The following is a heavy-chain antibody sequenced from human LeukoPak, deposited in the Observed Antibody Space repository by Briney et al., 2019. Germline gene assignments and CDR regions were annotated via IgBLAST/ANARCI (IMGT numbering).Heavy chain of an antibody. J-gene: IGHJ3*02. Sequence: GGSLRLSCAASGFTFSSYSMNSVRQAPGKGLEWVSSISSSSSYIYYADSVKGRFTISRDNAKNSLYLQMNSLRAEDTAVYYCAREIYGSGSYYTDAFDIWGQGTMVTVSS. V-gene: IGHV3-21*01. CDR2: ISSSSSYI. CDR3: AREIYGSGSYYTDAFDI. CDR1: GFTFSSYS. D-gene: IGHD3-10*01.